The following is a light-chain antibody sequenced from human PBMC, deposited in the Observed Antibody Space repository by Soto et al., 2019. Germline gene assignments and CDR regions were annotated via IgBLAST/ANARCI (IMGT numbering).Light chain of an antibody. J-gene: IGKJ4*01. CDR3: QQRSRWPLT. CDR2: DAS. V-gene: IGKV3-11*01. CDR1: QSVSSY. Sequence: EIVLTQSPATLSLSPGERATLSCRASQSVSSYLAWYQQKPGQAPRLLIYDASNRATGIPDRFSGSGSETDFTLTISSLEPEDSAVYYCQQRSRWPLTFGGGTKVDIK.